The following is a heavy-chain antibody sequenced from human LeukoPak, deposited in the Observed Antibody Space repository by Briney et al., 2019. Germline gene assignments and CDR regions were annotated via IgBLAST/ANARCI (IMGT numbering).Heavy chain of an antibody. V-gene: IGHV1-3*01. CDR3: ARGPDYGDYDWFDP. Sequence: ASVKVSCKASGYTFTSYAMHWVRQAPGQRLEWMGWINAGNGNTKYSQKFQGRVTITWDTSASTAYMELSSLRSEDTAVYYCARGPDYGDYDWFDPWGQGTLVTVSS. D-gene: IGHD4-17*01. J-gene: IGHJ5*02. CDR1: GYTFTSYA. CDR2: INAGNGNT.